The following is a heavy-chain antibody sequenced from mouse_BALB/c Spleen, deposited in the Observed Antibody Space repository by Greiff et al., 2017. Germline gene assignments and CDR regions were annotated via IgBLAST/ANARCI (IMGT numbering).Heavy chain of an antibody. Sequence: EVMLVESGGDLVKPGGSLKLSCAASGFTFSSYGMSWVRQTPDKRLEWVATISSGGSYTYYPDSVKGRFTISRDNAKNTLYLQMSSLKSEDTAMYYCARHGFITTVVDYFDYWGQGTTLTVSS. J-gene: IGHJ2*01. CDR3: ARHGFITTVVDYFDY. CDR2: ISSGGSYT. V-gene: IGHV5-6*01. D-gene: IGHD1-1*01. CDR1: GFTFSSYG.